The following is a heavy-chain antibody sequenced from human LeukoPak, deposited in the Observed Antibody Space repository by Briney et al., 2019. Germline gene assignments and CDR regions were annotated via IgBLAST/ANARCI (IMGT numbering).Heavy chain of an antibody. CDR3: ARNQGIQAPNDY. J-gene: IGHJ4*02. CDR1: GYTFTGYY. V-gene: IGHV1-2*02. Sequence: ASVKVSCKASGYTFTGYYMHWVRPAPGQGLGWMGWINPNSGGTNSAQKLQGRVTMTRDTSISTAYMEMSRLRSDDTAVKYCARNQGIQAPNDYWGQGTLVTVSS. CDR2: INPNSGGT. D-gene: IGHD5-18*01.